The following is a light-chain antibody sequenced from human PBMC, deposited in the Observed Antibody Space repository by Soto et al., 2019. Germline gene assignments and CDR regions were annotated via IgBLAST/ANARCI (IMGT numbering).Light chain of an antibody. CDR2: EVS. J-gene: IGLJ3*02. V-gene: IGLV2-14*01. Sequence: QSALTQPASVSGSPGQSITISCTGTSSDVGGYNYLSWYQQHPGKAPRVMIYEVSNRPSGVSNRFSGSKSGNTASLTISGLQAEEAADYFCSSYTTSGTPVFGGGTKLTVL. CDR3: SSYTTSGTPV. CDR1: SSDVGGYNY.